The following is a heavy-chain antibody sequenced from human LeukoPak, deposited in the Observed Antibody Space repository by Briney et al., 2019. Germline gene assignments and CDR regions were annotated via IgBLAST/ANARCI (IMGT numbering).Heavy chain of an antibody. J-gene: IGHJ4*02. Sequence: GGSLRLSCAASGFTFSSYAMHWVRQAPGKGLEWVAVISYDGSNKYYADSVKGRFTISRDNSKNTLYLQMNSLRAEDTAVYYCAKDAVGYFDWDYFDYWGQGTPVTVSS. D-gene: IGHD3-9*01. CDR3: AKDAVGYFDWDYFDY. CDR2: ISYDGSNK. V-gene: IGHV3-30*04. CDR1: GFTFSSYA.